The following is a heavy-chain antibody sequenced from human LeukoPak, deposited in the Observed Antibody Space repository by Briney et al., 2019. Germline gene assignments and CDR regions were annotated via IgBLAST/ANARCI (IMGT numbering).Heavy chain of an antibody. CDR1: GFTFSNYG. V-gene: IGHV3-30*18. Sequence: GGSLRLSCEASGFTFSNYGMHWVRQAPGKGLEWVAVISYDGSNKYYADSVKGRFTISRDNSKNTLYLQMNSLRVEDTAVYYCAKGSMGRCSGNSCYSVYWGQGTLVTVSS. CDR2: ISYDGSNK. D-gene: IGHD5-12*01. CDR3: AKGSMGRCSGNSCYSVY. J-gene: IGHJ4*02.